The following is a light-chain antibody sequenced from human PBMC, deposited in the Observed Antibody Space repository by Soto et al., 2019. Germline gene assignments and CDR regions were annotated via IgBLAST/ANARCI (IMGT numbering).Light chain of an antibody. J-gene: IGLJ2*01. CDR3: SSYTSSSTLA. CDR1: SSDVGGYNY. Sequence: QSALTQPASVSGSPGQSITISCTGTSSDVGGYNYVSWYQQHPGKAPKLMIFEVNNRPSGVSNRFSGSKSGYTASLTISGLQAEDEADYYCSSYTSSSTLAFGGGTKVTVL. CDR2: EVN. V-gene: IGLV2-14*01.